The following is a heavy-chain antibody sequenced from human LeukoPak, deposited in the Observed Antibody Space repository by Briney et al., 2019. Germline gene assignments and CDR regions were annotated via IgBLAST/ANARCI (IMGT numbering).Heavy chain of an antibody. D-gene: IGHD1-26*01. CDR2: ISAYNGNT. CDR1: GYTFTSYG. CDR3: ARDFRIVGATAPGY. Sequence: GASVKVSCKASGYTFTSYGISWVRQAPGQGLEWMGWISAYNGNTNYAQMLQGRVTMTTDTSTSTAYMELRSLRSDDTAVYYCARDFRIVGATAPGYWGQGTLVTVSS. V-gene: IGHV1-18*01. J-gene: IGHJ4*02.